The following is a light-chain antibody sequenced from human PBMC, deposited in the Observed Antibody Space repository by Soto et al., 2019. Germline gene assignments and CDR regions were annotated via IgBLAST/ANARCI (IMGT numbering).Light chain of an antibody. CDR1: QTITGSY. J-gene: IGKJ1*01. Sequence: EIVLTQSPGILSLSPGERATLSCRASQTITGSYLAWYQQKPGQAPRLLIYGASIRATGIPDRFSGSGSGTDFTLTTSRLEPVDFAVYYCQQYGSSPRTFGQGTKVEIK. CDR2: GAS. CDR3: QQYGSSPRT. V-gene: IGKV3-20*01.